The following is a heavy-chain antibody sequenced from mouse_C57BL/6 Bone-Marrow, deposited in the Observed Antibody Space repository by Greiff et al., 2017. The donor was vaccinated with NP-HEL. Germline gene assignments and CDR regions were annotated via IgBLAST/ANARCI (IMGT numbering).Heavy chain of an antibody. V-gene: IGHV1-64*01. CDR1: GYTFTSYW. J-gene: IGHJ2*01. CDR2: IHPNSGST. D-gene: IGHD2-5*01. CDR3: ALCGTYYSNYGGDY. Sequence: QVQLQQPGAELVKPGASVKLSCKASGYTFTSYWMHWVKQRPGQGLEWIGMIHPNSGSTNYNEKFKSKATLTVDKSSSTAYMQLSSLTSEDSAVYYCALCGTYYSNYGGDYWGQGTTLTVSS.